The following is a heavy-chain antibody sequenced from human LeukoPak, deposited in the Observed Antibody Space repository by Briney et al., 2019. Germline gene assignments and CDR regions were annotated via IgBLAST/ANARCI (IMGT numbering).Heavy chain of an antibody. CDR2: INAGNGNT. V-gene: IGHV1-3*01. CDR1: GYTFTSYA. D-gene: IGHD3-22*01. Sequence: GASVKVSCKASGYTFTSYAMHWVRQAPGQRLEWMGRINAGNGNTKYSQKFQGRVTITRDTSASTAYMELSSLRSEDTAVYYCARDFYYYDSSGYRPYYYYYGMDVWGQGTTVTVSS. CDR3: ARDFYYYDSSGYRPYYYYYGMDV. J-gene: IGHJ6*02.